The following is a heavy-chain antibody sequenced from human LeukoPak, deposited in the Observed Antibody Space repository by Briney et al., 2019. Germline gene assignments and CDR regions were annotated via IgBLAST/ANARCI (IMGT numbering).Heavy chain of an antibody. CDR3: ASGLFYDFWSRFDY. D-gene: IGHD3-3*01. V-gene: IGHV1-69*05. CDR2: IIPIFGVA. CDR1: GGTFSSYA. J-gene: IGHJ4*02. Sequence: ASVKVSCKASGGTFSSYAISCVRQAPGQGLEWMGRIIPIFGVANYAQKFQGSVTITTDESTSTAYMELSSLRSEDTAVYDCASGLFYDFWSRFDYWGQGTLVTVSS.